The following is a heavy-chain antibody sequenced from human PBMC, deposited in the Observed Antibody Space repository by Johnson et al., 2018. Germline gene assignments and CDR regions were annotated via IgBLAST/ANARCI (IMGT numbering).Heavy chain of an antibody. CDR1: GYTFTGYY. V-gene: IGHV1-2*02. Sequence: QVQLVESGAEVKKPGASVKVSCKASGYTFTGYYMHWVRQAPGQGLEWMGWINPNSGGTNDAQKFQGGVTMTRDTSISTAYMELSRLRSDDTAVYYCAKGGSPYYYYYGMDVWGQGTTVTVSS. CDR3: AKGGSPYYYYYGMDV. J-gene: IGHJ6*02. D-gene: IGHD6-25*01. CDR2: INPNSGGT.